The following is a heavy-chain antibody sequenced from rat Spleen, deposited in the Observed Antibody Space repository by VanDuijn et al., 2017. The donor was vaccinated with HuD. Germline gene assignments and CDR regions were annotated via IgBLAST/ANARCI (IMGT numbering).Heavy chain of an antibody. V-gene: IGHV2-32*01. CDR2: MWSDGDT. CDR3: AGNYPGITQSGPLAY. CDR1: GFSLTSYH. Sequence: QVQLKESGPGLVQPSQTLSLTCTVSGFSLTSYHVHWVRQPPGKGLEWMGVMWSDGDTSYNSALKSRLSISRDTSKSQVFLKMNSLQTEDTATYDCAGNYPGITQSGPLAYWGQGTLVTVSS. J-gene: IGHJ3*01. D-gene: IGHD1-4*01.